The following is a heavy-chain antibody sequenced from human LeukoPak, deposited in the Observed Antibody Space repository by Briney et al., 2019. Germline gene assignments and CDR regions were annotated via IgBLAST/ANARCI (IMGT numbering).Heavy chain of an antibody. Sequence: PSETLSLTCTVSGGSISSYYWSWIRQPPGKGLEWIGYIYYSGSTNYNPSLKSRVTISVDTSKNQFSLKLSSVTVADTAVYYCARFWTAEGFQHWGQGTLVTVSS. CDR3: ARFWTAEGFQH. J-gene: IGHJ1*01. D-gene: IGHD3/OR15-3a*01. CDR1: GGSISSYY. V-gene: IGHV4-59*08. CDR2: IYYSGST.